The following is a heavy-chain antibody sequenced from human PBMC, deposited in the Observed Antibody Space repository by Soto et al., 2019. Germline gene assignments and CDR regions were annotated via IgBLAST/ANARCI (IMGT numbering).Heavy chain of an antibody. CDR1: GGTFSSYT. V-gene: IGHV1-69*02. J-gene: IGHJ4*02. CDR2: IIPILGIA. Sequence: QVQLVQSGAEVKKPGSSVKVSCKASGGTFSSYTISWVRQAPGQGLEWMGRIIPILGIANYAQKFQGRVAITADKATSTGYMELSSLRSEDTAVYYCARSIGYNWSSAFDYWGQGTLVTVSS. CDR3: ARSIGYNWSSAFDY. D-gene: IGHD1-20*01.